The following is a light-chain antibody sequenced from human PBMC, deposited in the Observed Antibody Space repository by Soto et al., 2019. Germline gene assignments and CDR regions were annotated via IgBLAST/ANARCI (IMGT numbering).Light chain of an antibody. J-gene: IGKJ1*01. V-gene: IGKV3-20*01. CDR3: EQYGSSPRT. Sequence: IVMTQSPATLSVSPGERATLSCRASQSVSSNLAWYQQKPSQAPRLLIYGASNRATGIPDRFSGSGSGTDFTLTISRLEPEDSAVYYCEQYGSSPRTFGQGTKVDIK. CDR1: QSVSSN. CDR2: GAS.